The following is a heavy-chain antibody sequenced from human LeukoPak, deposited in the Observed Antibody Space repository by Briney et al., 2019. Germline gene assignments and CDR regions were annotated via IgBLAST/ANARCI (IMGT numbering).Heavy chain of an antibody. V-gene: IGHV3-30-3*01. D-gene: IGHD6-19*01. CDR1: GFTFSSYA. CDR2: ISYDGSNK. J-gene: IGHJ4*02. Sequence: GGSLRLSCAASGFTFSSYAMHWVRQAPGKGLEWVAVISYDGSNKYYADSVKGRFTISRDNSKNTLYLQMNSLRAEDTAVYYCAREGSSDYFDYWGQGARVTVSS. CDR3: AREGSSDYFDY.